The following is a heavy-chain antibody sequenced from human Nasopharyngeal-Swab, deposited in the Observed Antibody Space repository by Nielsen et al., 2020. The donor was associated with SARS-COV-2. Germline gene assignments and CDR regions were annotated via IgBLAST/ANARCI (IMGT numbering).Heavy chain of an antibody. J-gene: IGHJ4*02. CDR1: GFTFSGYT. Sequence: GESLKISCVASGFTFSGYTMNWVRQAPGKGLEWISSISSTTPYIYYADSVKGRFTISRDNAKNSLYLQMNSLRAEDTAVYYCARPPTFGGVYYFDYWGQGTLVTVSS. V-gene: IGHV3-21*01. CDR2: ISSTTPYI. CDR3: ARPPTFGGVYYFDY. D-gene: IGHD3-16*01.